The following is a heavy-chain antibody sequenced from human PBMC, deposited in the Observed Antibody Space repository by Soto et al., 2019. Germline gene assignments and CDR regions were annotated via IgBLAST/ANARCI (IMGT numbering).Heavy chain of an antibody. CDR3: AKDHRDTPYYFDY. J-gene: IGHJ4*02. CDR1: GFTFSSYG. D-gene: IGHD5-18*01. V-gene: IGHV3-30*18. CDR2: ISYDGSNK. Sequence: PGGSLRLSCAASGFTFSSYGMHWVRQAPGKGLEWVAVISYDGSNKYYADSVKGRFTISRDNSKNTLYPQMNSLRAEDTAVYYCAKDHRDTPYYFDYWGQGTLVTVSS.